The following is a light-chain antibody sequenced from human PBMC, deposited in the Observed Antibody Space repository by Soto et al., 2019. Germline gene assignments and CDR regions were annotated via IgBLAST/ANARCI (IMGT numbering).Light chain of an antibody. CDR3: QQYNQSPHA. V-gene: IGKV3-15*01. J-gene: IGKJ1*01. CDR2: TAS. CDR1: QSVSSD. Sequence: EIVMTQSPATLSVSPGERATLSCRASQSVSSDLAWYQQKPGQPPRLLIYTASTRATGIPARFSASGSGTEFSLTISSLQSEDLAIYYCQQYNQSPHAFGQGTK.